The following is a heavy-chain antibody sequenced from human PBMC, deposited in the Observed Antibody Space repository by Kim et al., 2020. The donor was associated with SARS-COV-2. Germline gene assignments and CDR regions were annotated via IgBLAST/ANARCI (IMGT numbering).Heavy chain of an antibody. J-gene: IGHJ6*02. V-gene: IGHV3-33*01. D-gene: IGHD3-10*01. CDR3: ARDDIWFGELAPLGGMDV. Sequence: GGSLRLSCAASGFTFSSYGMHWVRQAPGKGLEWVAFIWYDGSNKYYADSVKGRFTISRDNSKNTLYLQMNSLRAEDTAVYYCARDDIWFGELAPLGGMDVWGQGTTVTVSS. CDR1: GFTFSSYG. CDR2: IWYDGSNK.